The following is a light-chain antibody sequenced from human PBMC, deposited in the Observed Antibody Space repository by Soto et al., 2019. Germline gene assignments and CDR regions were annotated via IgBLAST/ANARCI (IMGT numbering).Light chain of an antibody. CDR1: QSVSSRS. CDR2: GAS. Sequence: EIVLTQSPGTLSLSPGERATLSCRASQSVSSRSLAWYQQKPGQAPRLLISGASSRAADIPDRFSGSGSGTDFTLTINRLEPEDFAVYYCQQYDRSPRTFGQGTKVEIK. V-gene: IGKV3-20*01. J-gene: IGKJ1*01. CDR3: QQYDRSPRT.